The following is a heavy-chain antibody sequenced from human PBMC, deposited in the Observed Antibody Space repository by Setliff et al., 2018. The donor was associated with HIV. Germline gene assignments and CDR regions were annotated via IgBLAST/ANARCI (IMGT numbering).Heavy chain of an antibody. J-gene: IGHJ3*01. Sequence: SETLSLTCTVSGDSMSRHYWSWIRQPPGKGLEFIGNIYSNGNTKYNPSLKSRVIRSVDMSNHQVTLRLSSVTAADTAVYYCASAGDYYDSGGYLTRGPAALDLWGRGTLVTVSS. CDR2: IYSNGNT. CDR1: GDSMSRHY. CDR3: ASAGDYYDSGGYLTRGPAALDL. V-gene: IGHV4-59*08. D-gene: IGHD3-22*01.